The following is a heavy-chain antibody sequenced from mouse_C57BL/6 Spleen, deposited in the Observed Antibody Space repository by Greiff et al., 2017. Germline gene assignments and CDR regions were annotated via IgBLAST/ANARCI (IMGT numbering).Heavy chain of an antibody. V-gene: IGHV5-9*01. J-gene: IGHJ2*01. CDR3: ARGDDGYDY. CDR2: ISGGGGNT. Sequence: DVKLVESGGGLVKPGGSLKLSCAASGFTFSSYTMSWVRQTPEKRLEWVATISGGGGNTYYQDSVKGRFTISRDNAKNTLYLQMSSLRSEDTALYYCARGDDGYDYWGQGTTLTVSS. D-gene: IGHD2-3*01. CDR1: GFTFSSYT.